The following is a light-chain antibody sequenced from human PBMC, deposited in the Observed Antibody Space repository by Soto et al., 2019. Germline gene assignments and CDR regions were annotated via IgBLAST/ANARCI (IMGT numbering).Light chain of an antibody. Sequence: DIVLTQSPDSLAVSLGDRATINCKSSQSVLYSSNNKNYLAWYQQKPGQPPKLLIYWASTRESGVPDRFSGSGSGTDFTLTISSLQAEDVAVYYSQQYYTTPQGTFGQGTKVEIK. V-gene: IGKV4-1*01. J-gene: IGKJ1*01. CDR1: QSVLYSSNNKNY. CDR2: WAS. CDR3: QQYYTTPQGT.